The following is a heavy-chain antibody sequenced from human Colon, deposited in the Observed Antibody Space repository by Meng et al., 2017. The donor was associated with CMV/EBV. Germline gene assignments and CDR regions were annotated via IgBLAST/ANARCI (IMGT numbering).Heavy chain of an antibody. V-gene: IGHV3-23*01. Sequence: GGSLRLSCAASGFMFTNNVMNWVRQDPGKGLEWVSTITNSGGSANYADSVRGRFTISRDNSKNTLYLQMHSLRADDTAVYYCVTVDHAFWGSLGPWGQGTLVTVSS. CDR1: GFMFTNNV. CDR2: ITNSGGSA. J-gene: IGHJ1*01. CDR3: VTVDHAFWGSLGP. D-gene: IGHD3/OR15-3a*01.